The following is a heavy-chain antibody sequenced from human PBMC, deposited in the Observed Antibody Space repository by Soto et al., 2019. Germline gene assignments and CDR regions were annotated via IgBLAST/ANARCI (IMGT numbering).Heavy chain of an antibody. V-gene: IGHV3-23*01. D-gene: IGHD5-18*01. Sequence: GGSLRLSCAASGFTFSSYAMSWVRQAPGKGLEWVSAISGSGGSTYYADSVKGRFTISRDNSKNTLYLQMNSLRAEDTAVYYCAKAVQLWSPTYYYYGMDVWGQGTTVTVSS. CDR3: AKAVQLWSPTYYYYGMDV. CDR1: GFTFSSYA. CDR2: ISGSGGST. J-gene: IGHJ6*02.